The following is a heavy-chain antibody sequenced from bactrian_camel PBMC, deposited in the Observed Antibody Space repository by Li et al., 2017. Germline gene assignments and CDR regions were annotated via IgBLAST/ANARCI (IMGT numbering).Heavy chain of an antibody. Sequence: DVQLVESGGGLVQPGGSLRLSCAASGFTFSGYDMSWVRQAPGKGLEWVSAINSGGGSTYYADSVRGRFTISRDNAKNTVTLELNSLRSEDMAMYYCAIQYRASCSANPILRPLDYRFFGQGTQVTVS. D-gene: IGHD2*01. CDR2: INSGGGST. J-gene: IGHJ4*01. CDR1: GFTFSGYD. V-gene: IGHV3S40*01.